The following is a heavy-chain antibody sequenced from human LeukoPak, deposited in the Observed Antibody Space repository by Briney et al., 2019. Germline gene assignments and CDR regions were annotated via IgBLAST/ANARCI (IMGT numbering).Heavy chain of an antibody. D-gene: IGHD6-13*01. CDR3: ARGYSSSWDYFDY. J-gene: IGHJ4*02. V-gene: IGHV4-59*01. Sequence: SETLSLTCTVSGGSISNYWWSWIRQPPGKGLEWIGYVFDSGGTNYNPSLKSRVTISVDTSKKQFSLKLSSVTAADTAVYYCARGYSSSWDYFDYWGQGTLVTVSS. CDR2: VFDSGGT. CDR1: GGSISNYW.